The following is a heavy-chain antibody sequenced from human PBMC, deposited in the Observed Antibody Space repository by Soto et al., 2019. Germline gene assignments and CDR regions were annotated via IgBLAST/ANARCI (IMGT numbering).Heavy chain of an antibody. CDR1: GGTFISHA. J-gene: IGHJ5*02. CDR2: IIPVTETP. CDR3: ARGNKGPGHYGPGSQGWYGP. Sequence: QVQLVQSGAEVKKPGSSVRVSCKVSGGTFISHAINWLRQAPGQGLEWMGVIIPVTETPNNAEKFQGRLTITADKSTTTVYMELSSLTRDDTAVYFCARGNKGPGHYGPGSQGWYGPWGQGTLVTFSS. D-gene: IGHD3-10*01. V-gene: IGHV1-69*06.